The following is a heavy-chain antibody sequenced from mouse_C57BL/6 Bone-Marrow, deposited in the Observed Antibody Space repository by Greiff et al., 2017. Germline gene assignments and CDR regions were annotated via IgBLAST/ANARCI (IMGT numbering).Heavy chain of an antibody. J-gene: IGHJ4*01. V-gene: IGHV1-50*01. Sequence: QVQLQQPGAELVKPGASVKLSCKASGYTFTSYWMQWVKQRPGQGLEWIGEIDPSDSYTNYNQKFKGKATLTVDTSSSTAYMQLSSLTSEDSAVYYCARGGIDDLYYYAMDYWGQGTSVTVSA. CDR1: GYTFTSYW. D-gene: IGHD2-13*01. CDR3: ARGGIDDLYYYAMDY. CDR2: IDPSDSYT.